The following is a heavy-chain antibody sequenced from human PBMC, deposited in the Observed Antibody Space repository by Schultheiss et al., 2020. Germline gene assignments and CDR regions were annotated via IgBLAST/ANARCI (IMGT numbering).Heavy chain of an antibody. D-gene: IGHD2-2*01. Sequence: SETLSLTCTVSGVSISSDSFYWNWIRQPAGKGLEWIGRISPSGNTNYHPSLKSRVTISLDTSKNQFSLNLSSLTAADTAVYYCARDRLVRIPAALTYYYYGLDVWGQGTTVTVSS. CDR1: GVSISSDSFY. J-gene: IGHJ6*02. CDR2: ISPSGNT. CDR3: ARDRLVRIPAALTYYYYGLDV. V-gene: IGHV4-61*02.